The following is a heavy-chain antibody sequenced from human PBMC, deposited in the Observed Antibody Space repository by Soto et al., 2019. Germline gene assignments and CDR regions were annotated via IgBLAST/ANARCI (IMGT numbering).Heavy chain of an antibody. D-gene: IGHD3-3*01. CDR3: ARDERYLEWLTTDY. J-gene: IGHJ4*02. V-gene: IGHV3-7*01. CDR1: GFTFSSCW. CDR2: IKQDGTEK. Sequence: EVQLVESGGGLVQPGGSLRLSCAASGFTFSSCWMSWVRQAPGKGLEWVANIKQDGTEKYYVDSVKGRFTISRDNAKNSLYLQMHSLRAEDTAMYYCARDERYLEWLTTDYWGQGTLVTVSS.